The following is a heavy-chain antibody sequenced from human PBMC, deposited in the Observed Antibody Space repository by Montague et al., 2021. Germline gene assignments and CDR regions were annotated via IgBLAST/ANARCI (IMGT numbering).Heavy chain of an antibody. CDR3: ARGYGSSWYN. Sequence: SETLSLTCNVSGGSISSYYWSWIRQPPGKGLEWIGYIYYSGSTKYKPSLKSRVTISEDTSKNQFSLKLSSVTAADTAVYYCARGYGSSWYNWGQGTLVSVSS. CDR1: GGSISSYY. D-gene: IGHD6-13*01. J-gene: IGHJ4*02. CDR2: IYYSGST. V-gene: IGHV4-59*01.